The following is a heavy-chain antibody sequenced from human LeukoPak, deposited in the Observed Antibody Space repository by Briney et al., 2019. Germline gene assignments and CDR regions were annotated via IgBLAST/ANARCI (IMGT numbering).Heavy chain of an antibody. D-gene: IGHD5-18*01. CDR1: GFTVSSTY. CDR3: ARRYSYGSFDY. Sequence: GGSLRLSCAASGFTVSSTYMSWVRQAPGKGLEWVSVIYSGGGTYYADSVKGRFTISRDNSKNMLYLQMNSLRAEDTAVYYCARRYSYGSFDYWGQGTLVTVSS. CDR2: IYSGGGT. J-gene: IGHJ4*02. V-gene: IGHV3-53*01.